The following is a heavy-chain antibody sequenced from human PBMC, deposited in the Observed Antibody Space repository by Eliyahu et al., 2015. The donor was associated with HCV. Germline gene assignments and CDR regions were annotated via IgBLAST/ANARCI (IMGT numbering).Heavy chain of an antibody. D-gene: IGHD3-10*01. Sequence: QVQLVQSGAEVKKPGASVKVSCKASGYTFTGYYMHWVRQAPGQGLEWMGWINPNSGGTNYAQKFQGRVTMTRDTSISTAYMELSRLRSDDTAVYYCARDGILLWFGDWPQPETNYGMDVWGQGTTVTVSS. V-gene: IGHV1-2*02. J-gene: IGHJ6*02. CDR3: ARDGILLWFGDWPQPETNYGMDV. CDR2: INPNSGGT. CDR1: GYTFTGYY.